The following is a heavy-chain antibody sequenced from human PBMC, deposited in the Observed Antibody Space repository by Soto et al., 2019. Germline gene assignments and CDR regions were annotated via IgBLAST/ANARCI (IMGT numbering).Heavy chain of an antibody. J-gene: IGHJ5*02. Sequence: GESLKISCKDSGYNFANYWIAWVRQMPGKGLEWMGIIYPGDSDTRYSPSFQGQVTISADKSISTAYLQWTSLKASDTAMYYCARLPIGPKNGWFDPWGQGTLVTVSS. V-gene: IGHV5-51*01. CDR2: IYPGDSDT. CDR3: ARLPIGPKNGWFDP. CDR1: GYNFANYW. D-gene: IGHD2-8*01.